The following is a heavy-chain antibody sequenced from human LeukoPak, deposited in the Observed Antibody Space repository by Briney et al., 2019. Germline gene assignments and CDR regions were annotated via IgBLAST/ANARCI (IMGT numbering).Heavy chain of an antibody. D-gene: IGHD1-26*01. CDR2: ISGSGSSI. CDR3: AKDRLGFVGARPTPIDY. V-gene: IGHV3-23*01. J-gene: IGHJ4*02. CDR1: DFTFSTYG. Sequence: GGSLRLSCVASDFTFSTYGMNWVRQAPGTGLERVSSISGSGSSIHYKESVRGRFTISRDNSKNTLYLQMNSLRAEDTAVYYCAKDRLGFVGARPTPIDYWGQGTLVTVSS.